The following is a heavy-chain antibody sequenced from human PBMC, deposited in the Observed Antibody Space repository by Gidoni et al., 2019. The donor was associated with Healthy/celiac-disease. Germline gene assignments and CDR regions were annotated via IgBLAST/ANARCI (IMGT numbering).Heavy chain of an antibody. D-gene: IGHD2-15*01. CDR2: IYYSGST. Sequence: QVQLQESGPGLVKPSETLSLTCTVSGGSISSYYWSWIRQPPGKGLEWSGYIYYSGSTNYNPSLKSRVTISVDTSKNQFSLKLSSVTAADTAVYYCARAPYCSGGSCYSDVWFDPWGQGTLVTVSS. V-gene: IGHV4-59*01. CDR1: GGSISSYY. CDR3: ARAPYCSGGSCYSDVWFDP. J-gene: IGHJ5*02.